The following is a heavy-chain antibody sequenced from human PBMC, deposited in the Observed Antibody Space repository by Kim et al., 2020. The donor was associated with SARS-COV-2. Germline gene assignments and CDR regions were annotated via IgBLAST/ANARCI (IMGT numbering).Heavy chain of an antibody. V-gene: IGHV3-53*01. CDR3: ARDSCDSYWKCFEC. CDR1: GFSVSSNY. J-gene: IGHJ6*01. CDR2: IYIDGSP. Sequence: GGSLRLSCVASGFSVSSNYMSWVRQAPGKGLEWVSVIYIDGSPYYAASVMGRFTISRDTSKNTLYLQMNSLRAEDTAVYYCARDSCDSYWKCFECWG. D-gene: IGHD1-1*01.